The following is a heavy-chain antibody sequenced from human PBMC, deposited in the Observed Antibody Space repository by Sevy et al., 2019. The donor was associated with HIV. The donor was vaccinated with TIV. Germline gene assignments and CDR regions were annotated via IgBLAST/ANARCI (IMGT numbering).Heavy chain of an antibody. Sequence: QLGGSLRLSCAASGFSFDDYTMHWVRQAPGKGLEWVSLISWDGGRTYYADSVKGRFTISRDNSKNSLFLQMNSLRTEDTALYYCSKDKHDSTGYYFDYWGQGTLVTVSS. CDR3: SKDKHDSTGYYFDY. D-gene: IGHD3-22*01. CDR2: ISWDGGRT. V-gene: IGHV3-43*01. CDR1: GFSFDDYT. J-gene: IGHJ4*02.